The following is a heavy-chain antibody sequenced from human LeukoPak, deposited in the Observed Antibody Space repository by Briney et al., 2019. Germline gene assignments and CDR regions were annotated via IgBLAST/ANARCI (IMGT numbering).Heavy chain of an antibody. J-gene: IGHJ3*01. CDR3: TRGSAGGFDV. CDR1: GFSLCSSS. V-gene: IGHV3-74*01. Sequence: PRGSHSPFCAASGFSLCSSSRVLVRQAPGEGLVWVSRIKSDGRNTFYAHSVKGRITISRDNAKNTLYLQMSSLRAEDTAVYYCTRGSAGGFDVWGQGTMVTVSS. D-gene: IGHD4-23*01. CDR2: IKSDGRNT.